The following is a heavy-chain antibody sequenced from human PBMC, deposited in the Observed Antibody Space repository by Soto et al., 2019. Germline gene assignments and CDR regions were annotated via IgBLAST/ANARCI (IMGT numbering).Heavy chain of an antibody. CDR1: GFTFSSYS. D-gene: IGHD1-26*01. Sequence: EVQLLESGGGLVQPGGSLRLSCATSGFTFSSYSMTWVRQAPGKGLEWVSTISGSGSRTYYADPVKGRFTISRDNSKNTLYLQMNSLRAEDTALYYCAKATSSGSHGEYWGQGTLVSVSS. J-gene: IGHJ4*02. CDR3: AKATSSGSHGEY. V-gene: IGHV3-23*01. CDR2: ISGSGSRT.